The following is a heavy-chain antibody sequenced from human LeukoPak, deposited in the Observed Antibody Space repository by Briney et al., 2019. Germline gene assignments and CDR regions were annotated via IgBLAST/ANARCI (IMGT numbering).Heavy chain of an antibody. Sequence: TGGSLRLSCAASGFTFSSYSMNWVRQAPGKGLEWVSSISSSSSYIYYADSVKGRFTISRDNAKNSLYLQMNSLRAEDTAVYYCARDLFPYDSSGYYYAGAFDIWGQGTMVTVSS. D-gene: IGHD3-22*01. CDR1: GFTFSSYS. J-gene: IGHJ3*02. V-gene: IGHV3-21*01. CDR2: ISSSSSYI. CDR3: ARDLFPYDSSGYYYAGAFDI.